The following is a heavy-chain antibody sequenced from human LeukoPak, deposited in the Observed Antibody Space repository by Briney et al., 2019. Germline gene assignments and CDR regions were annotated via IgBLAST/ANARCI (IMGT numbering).Heavy chain of an antibody. CDR1: GFTFSYA. Sequence: PGGSLRLSCAASGFTFSYAMSWVRQAPGKGLEWVSTISGSGGTTFYADSVKGRFTISRDNAKSTLYLQMNSLRAEDTAVYYCAKAVYYDSSGWYYFDYWGQGTLVTVSS. CDR2: ISGSGGTT. J-gene: IGHJ4*02. D-gene: IGHD3-22*01. V-gene: IGHV3-23*01. CDR3: AKAVYYDSSGWYYFDY.